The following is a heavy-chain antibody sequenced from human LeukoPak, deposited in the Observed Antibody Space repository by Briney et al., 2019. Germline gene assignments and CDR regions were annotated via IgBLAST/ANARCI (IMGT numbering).Heavy chain of an antibody. Sequence: PSETLSLTCTVSGGSISSGDYYWSWIRQPPGKGLEWIGYIYYSGSTYYNPSLKSRVTISVDTSKNQFSLKLSSVTAADTAVYYCARARGVDIVATIPSFFDYWGQGTLVTVSS. D-gene: IGHD5-12*01. J-gene: IGHJ4*02. CDR3: ARARGVDIVATIPSFFDY. V-gene: IGHV4-30-4*01. CDR1: GGSISSGDYY. CDR2: IYYSGST.